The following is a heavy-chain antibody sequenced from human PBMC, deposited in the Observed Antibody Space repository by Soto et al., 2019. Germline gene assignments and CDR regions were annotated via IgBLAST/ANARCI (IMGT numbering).Heavy chain of an antibody. CDR3: ARETFYYHEYSSSSSPTPNYYYYGMDV. V-gene: IGHV7-4-1*01. Sequence: GASVKVSCKASGYTFTSYAMNWVRQAPGQGXEWMGWINTNTGNPTYAQGFTGRFVFSLDTSVSTAYLQICSLKAEDTAVYYCARETFYYHEYSSSSSPTPNYYYYGMDVWGQGTTVTVSS. CDR1: GYTFTSYA. CDR2: INTNTGNP. D-gene: IGHD6-6*01. J-gene: IGHJ6*02.